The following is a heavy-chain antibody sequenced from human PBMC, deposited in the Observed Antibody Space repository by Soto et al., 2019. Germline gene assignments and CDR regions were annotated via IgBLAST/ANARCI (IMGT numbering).Heavy chain of an antibody. CDR3: ARSTYSSSSALVDY. Sequence: QLQLQESGPGLVKPSETLSLTCTVSGGSISSSSYYWGWIRQPPGKGLEWIGSIYYSGSTYYNPSLKSRVTISVDTSKNQFSLKLSSVTAAVTAVYYCARSTYSSSSALVDYWGQGTLVTVSS. V-gene: IGHV4-39*01. CDR1: GGSISSSSYY. J-gene: IGHJ4*02. CDR2: IYYSGST. D-gene: IGHD6-6*01.